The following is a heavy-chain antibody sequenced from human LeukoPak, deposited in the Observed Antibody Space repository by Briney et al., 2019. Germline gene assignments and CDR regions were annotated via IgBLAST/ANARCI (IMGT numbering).Heavy chain of an antibody. J-gene: IGHJ4*02. V-gene: IGHV3-21*01. CDR2: ISSSSSYI. CDR3: ARDLSDYSYGGHVG. Sequence: PGGSLRLSCAASGFTFSSYSMNWVRQAPGKGLEWVSSISSSSSYIYYADSVKGRFTISRDNAKNSLCLQMNSLRAEDTAVYYCARDLSDYSYGGHVGWGQGTLATVSS. CDR1: GFTFSSYS. D-gene: IGHD3-10*01.